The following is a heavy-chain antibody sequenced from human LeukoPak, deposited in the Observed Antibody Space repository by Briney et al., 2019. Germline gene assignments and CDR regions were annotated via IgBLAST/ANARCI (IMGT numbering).Heavy chain of an antibody. CDR3: AGTHNLAAAGD. D-gene: IGHD6-13*01. Sequence: SETLSLTCSVSGGSISSGGYYWSWIRQPPGKGLECIGYIYYSGSTNYNPSLKSRVTISVDTSKNQFSLKLSSVTAADTAVYYCAGTHNLAAAGDWGQGTLVTVSS. CDR1: GGSISSGGYY. CDR2: IYYSGST. V-gene: IGHV4-61*08. J-gene: IGHJ4*02.